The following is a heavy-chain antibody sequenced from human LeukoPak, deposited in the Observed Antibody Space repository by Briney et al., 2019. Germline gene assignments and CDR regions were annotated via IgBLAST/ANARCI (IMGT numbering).Heavy chain of an antibody. D-gene: IGHD6-13*01. Sequence: GASVKVSCKASGYTFTSYGISWVRQAPGQGLEWMGWISAYNGNTNYAQKLQGRVTMTTDTSTSTAYMELRSLRSDDTAVYYCARDRGTIAAAATFDPWGQGTLVTVSS. CDR2: ISAYNGNT. V-gene: IGHV1-18*01. CDR1: GYTFTSYG. CDR3: ARDRGTIAAAATFDP. J-gene: IGHJ5*02.